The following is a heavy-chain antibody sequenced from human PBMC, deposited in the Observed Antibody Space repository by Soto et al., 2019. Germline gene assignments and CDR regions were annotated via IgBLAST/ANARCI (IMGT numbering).Heavy chain of an antibody. D-gene: IGHD1-26*01. Sequence: NPSETLSLTCTVSGGSISSSSYYWGWIRQPPGKGLEWIGSIYYSGSTYYNPSLKSRVTISVDTSKNQFSLKLSSVTAADTAVYYCASVGPGYYYGMDVWGQGTTVTAP. V-gene: IGHV4-39*01. J-gene: IGHJ6*02. CDR2: IYYSGST. CDR3: ASVGPGYYYGMDV. CDR1: GGSISSSSYY.